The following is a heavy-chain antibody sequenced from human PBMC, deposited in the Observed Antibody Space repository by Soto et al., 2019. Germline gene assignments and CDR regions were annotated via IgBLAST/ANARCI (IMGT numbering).Heavy chain of an antibody. CDR2: IYHSGST. CDR3: ARGSLLWFGELLRVGYFDY. Sequence: QLQMQESGSGLVKPSQTLSLTCAVSGGSISSGGYSWSWIRQPQGKGLEWIGYIYHSGSTYYNPSLKSRVTISVDRSKNQFSLKLSSVTAADTAVYYCARGSLLWFGELLRVGYFDYWGQGTLVTVSS. D-gene: IGHD3-10*01. J-gene: IGHJ4*02. V-gene: IGHV4-30-2*01. CDR1: GGSISSGGYS.